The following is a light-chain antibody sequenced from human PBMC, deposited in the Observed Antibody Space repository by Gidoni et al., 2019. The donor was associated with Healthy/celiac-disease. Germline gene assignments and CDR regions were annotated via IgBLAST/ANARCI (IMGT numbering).Light chain of an antibody. J-gene: IGLJ1*01. CDR1: SSNIGAGYD. V-gene: IGLV1-40*01. CDR2: GNS. Sequence: QSVLTQPPSVSVAPGQRVTISCTGSSSNIGAGYDVHWYQQLPGTAPKLLIYGNSNRPSGVPDRFSGSKSGASASLAITGLQAEEEADYYCQSYDSSLSGYVFGTGTKVTVL. CDR3: QSYDSSLSGYV.